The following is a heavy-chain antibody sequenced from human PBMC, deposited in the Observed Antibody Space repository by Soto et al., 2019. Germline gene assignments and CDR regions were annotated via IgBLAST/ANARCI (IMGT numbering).Heavy chain of an antibody. Sequence: DVQLLEAGGGLIQPGGSLRLSCAASGFTFNNHAMAWVRQAQGKGLEWVSSIGHSGYSINYVDSVKGRFTISRDNSKNMVFLEMNGLRAEDTAVYYCARSDDKDILTGCYNWGQGALVTVSS. J-gene: IGHJ4*02. D-gene: IGHD3-9*01. V-gene: IGHV3-23*01. CDR1: GFTFNNHA. CDR2: IGHSGYSI. CDR3: ARSDDKDILTGCYN.